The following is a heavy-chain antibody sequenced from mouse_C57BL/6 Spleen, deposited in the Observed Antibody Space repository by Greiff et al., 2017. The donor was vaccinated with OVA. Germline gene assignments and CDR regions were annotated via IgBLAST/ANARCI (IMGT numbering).Heavy chain of an antibody. J-gene: IGHJ1*03. Sequence: VQLQQPGAELVRPGSSVKLSCKASGYTFTSYWMHWVKQRPIQGLEWIGNIDPSDSETHYNQKFKDKATLTVDKSSSTAYMQLSSLTSEDSAVYYCARGHYYGSTYWYFDVWGTGTTATVSS. V-gene: IGHV1-52*01. CDR3: ARGHYYGSTYWYFDV. CDR2: IDPSDSET. D-gene: IGHD1-1*01. CDR1: GYTFTSYW.